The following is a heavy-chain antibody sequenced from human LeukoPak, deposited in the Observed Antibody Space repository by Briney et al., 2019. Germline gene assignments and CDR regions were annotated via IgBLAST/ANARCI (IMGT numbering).Heavy chain of an antibody. CDR3: AKVGYDFWSGYPWAGDMDV. CDR2: IGGSGDTT. D-gene: IGHD3-3*01. CDR1: GFTFSGYA. J-gene: IGHJ6*03. Sequence: PGGSLRLSCAASGFTFSGYAMAWVRQAPGKGLEWVSVIGGSGDTTRYADSVKGRFTISRDNSKNTLYLQMNSLRAEDTAVYYCAKVGYDFWSGYPWAGDMDVWGKGTTVTVSS. V-gene: IGHV3-23*01.